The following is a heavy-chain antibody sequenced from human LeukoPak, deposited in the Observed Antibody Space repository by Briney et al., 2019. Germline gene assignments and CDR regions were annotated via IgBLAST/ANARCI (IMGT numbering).Heavy chain of an antibody. J-gene: IGHJ6*03. CDR3: ARGRVTQKLVNYYYYMDV. Sequence: GASVKVSCKASGGTFSSYAISWVRQAPGQGLEWMGGIIPIFGTANYAQKFQGRVTITTDESTSTAYMELSSLRSEDTAVYYCARGRVTQKLVNYYYYMDVWGKGTTVTVSS. CDR1: GGTFSSYA. D-gene: IGHD2-21*02. V-gene: IGHV1-69*05. CDR2: IIPIFGTA.